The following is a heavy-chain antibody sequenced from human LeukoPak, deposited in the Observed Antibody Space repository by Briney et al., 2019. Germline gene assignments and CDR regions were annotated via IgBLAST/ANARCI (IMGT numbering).Heavy chain of an antibody. CDR2: INSDGSST. V-gene: IGHV3-74*01. Sequence: GGSLRLSCAASGFIFSTYWIHWVRQAPGKGLVWVSRINSDGSSTSYADSVKGRFTISRDNAKNTLYLQMNSLRAEDTAVYYCARDGYCSSTSCYYFDYWGQGTLVTVSS. J-gene: IGHJ4*02. CDR3: ARDGYCSSTSCYYFDY. CDR1: GFIFSTYW. D-gene: IGHD2-2*01.